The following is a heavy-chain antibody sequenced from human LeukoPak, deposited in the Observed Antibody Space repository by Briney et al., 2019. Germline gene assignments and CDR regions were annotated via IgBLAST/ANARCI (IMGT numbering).Heavy chain of an antibody. CDR3: ASDILTGPIQLSFDY. J-gene: IGHJ4*02. CDR1: GGTFSSYA. V-gene: IGHV1-69*13. CDR2: IIPIFGTA. Sequence: ASVKVSCRASGGTFSSYAISWVRQAPGQGLEWMGGIIPIFGTANYAQKFQGRVTITADESTSTAYMELSSLRSEDTAVYYCASDILTGPIQLSFDYWGQGTLVTVSS. D-gene: IGHD3-9*01.